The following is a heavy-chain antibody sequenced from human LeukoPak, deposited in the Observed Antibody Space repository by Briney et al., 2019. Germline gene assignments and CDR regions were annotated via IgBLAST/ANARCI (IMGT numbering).Heavy chain of an antibody. J-gene: IGHJ5*02. Sequence: GGSLRLSCVASEFIFSDYWMSWVRQAPGKGLEWVANIKQGGREEKYVSSVKGRFAISRDDAKSTQYLQMDSLSGDDTAVYYCARDNGGWFDTWGRGTLVTVSS. CDR2: IKQGGREE. V-gene: IGHV3-7*03. CDR3: ARDNGGWFDT. CDR1: EFIFSDYW. D-gene: IGHD3-10*01.